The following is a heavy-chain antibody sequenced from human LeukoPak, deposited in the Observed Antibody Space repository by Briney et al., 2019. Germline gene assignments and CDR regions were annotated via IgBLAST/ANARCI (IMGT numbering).Heavy chain of an antibody. Sequence: ASVKVSCKASGYTFTGYYMHWVRQAPGQGLEWMGWINPNTGGTSYAQKFQGRVTMTRDTSISTAYMDLSRLRADDTAVCYCAREEFFDYWGQGTLVTVSS. J-gene: IGHJ4*02. V-gene: IGHV1-2*02. CDR1: GYTFTGYY. D-gene: IGHD3-10*01. CDR2: INPNTGGT. CDR3: AREEFFDY.